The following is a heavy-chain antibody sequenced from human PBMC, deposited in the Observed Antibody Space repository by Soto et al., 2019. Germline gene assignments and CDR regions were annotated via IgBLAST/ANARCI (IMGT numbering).Heavy chain of an antibody. J-gene: IGHJ4*02. CDR2: ISSTTNYI. V-gene: IGHV3-21*01. CDR1: GFTFTRYS. Sequence: LRLSCAASGFTFTRYSMNWVRQAPGEGLEWVSSISSTTNYIYYADSMKGRFTVSRDNAKNSVYLEMNSLSAEDTAVYYCARESEDLTSNFDYWGQGTLVTVSS. CDR3: ARESEDLTSNFDY.